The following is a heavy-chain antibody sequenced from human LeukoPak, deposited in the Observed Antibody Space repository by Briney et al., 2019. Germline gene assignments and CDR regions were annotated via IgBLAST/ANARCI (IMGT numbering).Heavy chain of an antibody. J-gene: IGHJ4*02. CDR1: GGSISSYY. V-gene: IGHV4-59*01. CDR2: IYYSGST. D-gene: IGHD3-10*01. Sequence: PSETLSLTCTVSGGSISSYYWSWIRQPPGKGLEWIGYIYYSGSTNYNPSLKSRVTISVDMSKNQFSLKLGSVTAADTAVYYCARSEGSGSYYFLGYWGQGTLVTVSS. CDR3: ARSEGSGSYYFLGY.